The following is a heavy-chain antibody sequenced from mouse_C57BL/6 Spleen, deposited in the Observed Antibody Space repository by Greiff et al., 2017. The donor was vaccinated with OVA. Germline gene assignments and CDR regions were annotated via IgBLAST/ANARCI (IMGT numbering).Heavy chain of an antibody. J-gene: IGHJ1*03. CDR2: IWSGGST. D-gene: IGHD3-1*01. CDR3: ARNLKGYGWYFDV. CDR1: GFSLTSYG. V-gene: IGHV2-2*01. Sequence: VKLVESGPGLVQPSQSLSITCTVSGFSLTSYGVHWVRQSPGKGLEWLGVIWSGGSTDYNAAFISRLSISKDNSKSQVFFKMNSLQADDTAIYYCARNLKGYGWYFDVWGTGTTVTVSS.